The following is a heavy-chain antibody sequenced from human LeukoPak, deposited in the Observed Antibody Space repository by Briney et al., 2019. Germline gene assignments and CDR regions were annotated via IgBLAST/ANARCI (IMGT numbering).Heavy chain of an antibody. D-gene: IGHD3-3*01. V-gene: IGHV3-74*01. CDR2: IKDGGTTT. Sequence: GGSLRLSCAASGFTFSSYWIHWGRQVPGKGLVWVARIKDGGTTTDYADSVKGRFTFSRDDAKNTLYLQMNSLRAEDTAVYYCTTICPGYWGQGTLVTVS. J-gene: IGHJ4*02. CDR1: GFTFSSYW. CDR3: TTICPGY.